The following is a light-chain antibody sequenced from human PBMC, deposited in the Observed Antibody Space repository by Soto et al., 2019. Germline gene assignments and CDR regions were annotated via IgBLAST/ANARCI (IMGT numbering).Light chain of an antibody. CDR1: QDISNY. Sequence: QMTQSPSSLSASVGDRVTITCRASQDISNYLAWYQQKPGGAPKLLIYEASTLQSGVPSRFSGSGSGADFTLTISSLQPEDDAIYYCQKYNDAPRTFGQGTRVEMK. J-gene: IGKJ1*01. V-gene: IGKV1-27*01. CDR2: EAS. CDR3: QKYNDAPRT.